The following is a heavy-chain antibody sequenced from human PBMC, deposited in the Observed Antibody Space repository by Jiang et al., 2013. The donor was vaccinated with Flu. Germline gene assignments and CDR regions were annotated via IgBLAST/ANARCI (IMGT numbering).Heavy chain of an antibody. V-gene: IGHV7-4-1*01. Sequence: QSGSELKKPGASVKVSCKASGYTFTSYAMNWVRQAPGQGLEWMGWINTNTGNPTYAQGFTGRFVFSLDTSVSTAYLQICSLKAEDTAVYYCARDLSGWYRYYYYYGMDVWGQGATVTVSS. CDR1: GYTFTSYA. J-gene: IGHJ6*02. D-gene: IGHD6-19*01. CDR3: ARDLSGWYRYYYYYGMDV. CDR2: INTNTGNP.